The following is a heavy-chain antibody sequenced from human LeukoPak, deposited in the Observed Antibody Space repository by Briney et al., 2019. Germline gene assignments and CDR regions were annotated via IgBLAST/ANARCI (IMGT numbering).Heavy chain of an antibody. CDR1: GGSFSGYY. CDR2: INHSGST. CDR3: ARRGSSSWSPRKFDY. Sequence: SETLSLTCAVYGGSFSGYYWSWIRQPPGKGLEWIGEINHSGSTNYNPSLKSRVTISVDTSKNQFSLKLSSVTAADTAVYYCARRGSSSWSPRKFDYWGQGTLVTVSS. V-gene: IGHV4-34*01. J-gene: IGHJ4*02. D-gene: IGHD6-13*01.